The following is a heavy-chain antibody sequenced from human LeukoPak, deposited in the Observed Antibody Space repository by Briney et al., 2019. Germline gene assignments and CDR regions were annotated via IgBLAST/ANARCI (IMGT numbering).Heavy chain of an antibody. V-gene: IGHV3-33*01. Sequence: GRSLRLSCAASGFTLSTYGMHWVRQAPGKGLEWVAVIWSDGSNKYYADSVKGRFTISRDNSKNTLYLQMNSLRAEDTAVYYCARRRYSVYDFDYWGQGTLVTVSS. CDR3: ARRRYSVYDFDY. CDR2: IWSDGSNK. CDR1: GFTLSTYG. J-gene: IGHJ4*02. D-gene: IGHD5/OR15-5a*01.